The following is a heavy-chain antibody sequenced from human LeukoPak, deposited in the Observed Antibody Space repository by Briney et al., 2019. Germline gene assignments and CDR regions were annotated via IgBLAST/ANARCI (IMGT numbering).Heavy chain of an antibody. CDR2: ISDNGGST. J-gene: IGHJ4*02. D-gene: IGHD3-16*02. CDR1: GFTFSSSA. Sequence: PGGSLRLSCAASGFTFSSSAMSWVRQAPGKGLEWVSTISDNGGSTHYADSVKGRFTISRDNSKNTLYLQMNSLRAEDTAIYYCAKTIVIPIALGVFDYWGQGTLVTVSS. V-gene: IGHV3-23*01. CDR3: AKTIVIPIALGVFDY.